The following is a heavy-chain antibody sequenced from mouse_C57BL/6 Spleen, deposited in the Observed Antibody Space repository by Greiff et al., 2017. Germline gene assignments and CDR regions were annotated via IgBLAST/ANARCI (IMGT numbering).Heavy chain of an antibody. V-gene: IGHV10-1*01. CDR2: IRSTSNNYAT. CDR3: VSGYYGSGDD. D-gene: IGHD1-1*01. CDR1: GFSFNTYA. J-gene: IGHJ2*01. Sequence: VMLVESGGGLVQPKGSLKLSCAASGFSFNTYAMNWVRQAPGKGLEWVARIRSTSNNYATYYADSVKDRFTISRDDSESMLYLQMNNLKTEDTAMYYCVSGYYGSGDDWGKGTTLTVAS.